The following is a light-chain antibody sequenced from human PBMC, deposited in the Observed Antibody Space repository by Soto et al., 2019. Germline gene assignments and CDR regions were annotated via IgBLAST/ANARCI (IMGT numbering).Light chain of an antibody. Sequence: ETVLTQSPGTLSLSPGERATLSCRASQNLNSNFLAWYQQKPGQAPRLLIYGASTRATGIPARFSGSGSGTEFTLTISSLQSEDFAVYYCQQYNNWPPFTFGQGTRWRL. CDR3: QQYNNWPPFT. V-gene: IGKV3-15*01. CDR2: GAS. CDR1: QNLNSN. J-gene: IGKJ5*01.